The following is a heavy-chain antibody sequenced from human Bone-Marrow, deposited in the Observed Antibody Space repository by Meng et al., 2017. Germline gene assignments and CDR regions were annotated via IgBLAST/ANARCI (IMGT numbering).Heavy chain of an antibody. CDR2: IYYTENT. J-gene: IGHJ5*02. CDR3: ARGRASCSSGGCSLGWFDP. CDR1: GGSINSAGYY. D-gene: IGHD2-15*01. Sequence: LQESGQGLVKPAQGLSLTCSVSGGSINSAGYYWSWIRQHPGKGLEWIGYIYYTENTYYNPSLKSPMTISLDKSKNQFSLKLNSVTVADTAVYYCARGRASCSSGGCSLGWFDPWGQGTLVTVSS. V-gene: IGHV4-31*01.